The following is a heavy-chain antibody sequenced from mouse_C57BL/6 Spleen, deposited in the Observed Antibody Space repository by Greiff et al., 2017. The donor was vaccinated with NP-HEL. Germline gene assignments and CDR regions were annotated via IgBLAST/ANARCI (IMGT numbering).Heavy chain of an antibody. V-gene: IGHV1-82*01. D-gene: IGHD2-12*01. CDR1: GYAFSSSW. Sequence: VQLQQSGPELVKPGASVKISCKASGYAFSSSWMNWVKQRPGKGLEWIGRIYPGSGSTNYNEKFKSKATLTVDTSSSTAYMQLSSLTSEDSAVYYCARELRRDYYAMDYWGQGTSVTVSS. CDR3: ARELRRDYYAMDY. CDR2: IYPGSGST. J-gene: IGHJ4*01.